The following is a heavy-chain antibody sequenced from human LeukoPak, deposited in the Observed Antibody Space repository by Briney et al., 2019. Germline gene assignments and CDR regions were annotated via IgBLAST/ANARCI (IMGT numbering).Heavy chain of an antibody. D-gene: IGHD4-17*01. Sequence: GGSLRLSCTASGFTFRDYYMSWIRQAPGKGLEWVSYISSSSSYTTYADSVKGRFTISRDNAKNSLYLQMNSLRAEDTAVYYCARGGYGDYWASDAFDIWGQGTMVTVSS. CDR2: ISSSSSYT. V-gene: IGHV3-11*06. CDR1: GFTFRDYY. CDR3: ARGGYGDYWASDAFDI. J-gene: IGHJ3*02.